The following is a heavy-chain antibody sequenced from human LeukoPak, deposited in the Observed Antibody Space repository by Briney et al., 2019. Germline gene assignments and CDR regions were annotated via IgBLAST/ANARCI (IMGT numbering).Heavy chain of an antibody. Sequence: ASVKVSCKASGYTFTSYYMHWVRQAPGQGLEWMGVINPSGGSTSYAQKFQGRVTMIEDTSTDIAYMELTSLRSEDTAVYFCATFASSYYFYWGQGTLVTVSS. CDR2: INPSGGST. CDR1: GYTFTSYY. V-gene: IGHV1-46*01. D-gene: IGHD3-10*01. J-gene: IGHJ4*02. CDR3: ATFASSYYFY.